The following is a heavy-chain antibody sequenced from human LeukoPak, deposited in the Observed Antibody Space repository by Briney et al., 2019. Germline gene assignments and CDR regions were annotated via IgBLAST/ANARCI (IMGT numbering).Heavy chain of an antibody. CDR2: INGSGGSR. CDR3: AKETSDYGDYVNAFDV. CDR1: GFSFSTYA. J-gene: IGHJ3*01. Sequence: PGVAVRLSCEASGFSFSTYAMSWVRQAPGKGLEWVSSINGSGGSRNYCDSVKGRFTSSRDNSKNTLLLQMNSLRAEDTAVYYCAKETSDYGDYVNAFDVWGQGTMVTVSS. V-gene: IGHV3-23*01. D-gene: IGHD4-17*01.